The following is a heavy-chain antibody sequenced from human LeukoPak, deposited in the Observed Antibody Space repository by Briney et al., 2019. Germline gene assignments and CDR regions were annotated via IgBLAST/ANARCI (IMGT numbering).Heavy chain of an antibody. Sequence: GGSLRLSCAASGFTFSSYSMNWVRQAQRKGVEWVSSISSGSGYTYYADSVKGRLTISRDNAKNSLYLRMNSLRAEDTAVYYCARDRSHYFSSTWVHFDYWGQGTLVTVSS. V-gene: IGHV3-21*01. CDR3: ARDRSHYFSSTWVHFDY. CDR2: ISSGSGYT. CDR1: GFTFSSYS. D-gene: IGHD6-13*01. J-gene: IGHJ4*02.